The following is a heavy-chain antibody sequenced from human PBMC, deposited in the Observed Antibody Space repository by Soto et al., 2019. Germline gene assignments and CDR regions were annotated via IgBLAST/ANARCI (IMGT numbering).Heavy chain of an antibody. D-gene: IGHD3-9*01. J-gene: IGHJ6*02. V-gene: IGHV4-31*03. CDR1: GGSISSGGYY. CDR3: ARDRTQYYDILTGYYRRGYYYGMDV. CDR2: IYYSGST. Sequence: PSETLSLTCTVSGGSISSGGYYWSWIRQHPGKGLEWIGYIYYSGSTYYNPSLKSRVTISVDTSKNQFSLKLSSVTAADTAVYYCARDRTQYYDILTGYYRRGYYYGMDVWGQGTKVTVS.